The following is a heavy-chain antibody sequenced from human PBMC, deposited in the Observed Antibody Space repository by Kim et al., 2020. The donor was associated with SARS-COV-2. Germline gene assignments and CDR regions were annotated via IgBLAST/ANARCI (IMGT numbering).Heavy chain of an antibody. D-gene: IGHD3-10*01. Sequence: YTPSHKSRVPISIDTSKNQFSLTLSSVTAADTAMYYCARGYYDSGSYFNDWGQGTLVTVSS. CDR3: ARGYYDSGSYFND. V-gene: IGHV4-59*12. J-gene: IGHJ4*02.